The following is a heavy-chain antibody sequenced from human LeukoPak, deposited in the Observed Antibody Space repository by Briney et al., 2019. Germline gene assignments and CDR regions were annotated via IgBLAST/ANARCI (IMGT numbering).Heavy chain of an antibody. CDR3: ARDGMVRGVIGYYYYGMDV. V-gene: IGHV3-7*03. CDR1: VYTFSIYW. CDR2: IKQDGSEK. J-gene: IGHJ6*04. Sequence: GGSLRLSCAASVYTFSIYWISWVRQAPGRGLEWVAYIKQDGSEKYYVDSVKGRFTIHRDNAKNSLYLQMNSLRAEDTAVYYCARDGMVRGVIGYYYYGMDVWGKGTTVTVSS. D-gene: IGHD3-10*01.